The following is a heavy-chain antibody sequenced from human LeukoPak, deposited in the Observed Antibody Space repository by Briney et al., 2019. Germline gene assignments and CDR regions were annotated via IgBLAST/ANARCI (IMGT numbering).Heavy chain of an antibody. V-gene: IGHV4-59*01. Sequence: SETLSLTCTVSGGSISSYYWSWIRQPAGKGLEWIGYIYYSGSTNYNPSLKSRVTISVDASKNQFSLKLSSVTAADTAVYYCARSRVGSSWYYFDYWGQGTLVTVSS. D-gene: IGHD6-13*01. CDR3: ARSRVGSSWYYFDY. CDR1: GGSISSYY. J-gene: IGHJ4*02. CDR2: IYYSGST.